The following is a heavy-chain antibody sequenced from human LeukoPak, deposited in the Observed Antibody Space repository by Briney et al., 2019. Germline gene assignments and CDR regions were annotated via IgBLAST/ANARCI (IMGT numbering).Heavy chain of an antibody. CDR3: ARSLISSSWYRSDY. D-gene: IGHD6-13*01. J-gene: IGHJ4*02. V-gene: IGHV1-2*02. CDR2: INPNSGGT. Sequence: ASVKVSRKTSGYTFTDYYIHWVRQAPGRGLEWMGWINPNSGGTNYAQKFQDRVTMARDTSISTAYMDLSSLRSDDTAMFYCARSLISSSWYRSDYWGQGSLVTVSS. CDR1: GYTFTDYY.